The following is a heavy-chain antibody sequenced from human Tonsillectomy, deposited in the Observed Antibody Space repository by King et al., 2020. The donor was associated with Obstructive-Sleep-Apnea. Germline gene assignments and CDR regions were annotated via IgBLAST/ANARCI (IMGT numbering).Heavy chain of an antibody. V-gene: IGHV3-23*04. Sequence: VQLVESGGGLRHPGGSLRLSCAASGFTFSDSAMTWVRQAPGKGLEWVSTLSGSGGTTYYADSVKGRFTISRDNSRNTVYLQVHSLRVDDTAIYYCAKQGVAAGGRWIDSWGQGILVTAS. CDR1: GFTFSDSA. D-gene: IGHD6-13*01. J-gene: IGHJ4*02. CDR3: AKQGVAAGGRWIDS. CDR2: LSGSGGTT.